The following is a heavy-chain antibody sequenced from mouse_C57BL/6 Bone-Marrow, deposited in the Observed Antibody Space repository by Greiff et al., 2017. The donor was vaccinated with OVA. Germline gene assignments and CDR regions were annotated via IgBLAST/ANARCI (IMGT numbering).Heavy chain of an antibody. CDR1: GYTFTSYW. D-gene: IGHD2-3*01. Sequence: VQLQQPGAELVKPGASVKLSCKASGYTFTSYWMQWVKQRPGQGLEWIGEIDPSDSDTNYNQKFKGKATLTVDTSSSTAYMQLSSLTSEDSAVYYCARADYDGSYYWGQGTTLTVSS. CDR2: IDPSDSDT. J-gene: IGHJ2*01. CDR3: ARADYDGSYY. V-gene: IGHV1-50*01.